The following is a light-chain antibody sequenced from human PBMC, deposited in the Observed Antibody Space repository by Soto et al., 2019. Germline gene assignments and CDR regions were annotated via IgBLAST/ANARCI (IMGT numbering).Light chain of an antibody. CDR2: GAS. Sequence: EIVLTQSPGTLSLSPGERATLSCRASQSVSSTYLAWYQQKPGQAPMLLIYGASSRATGIPDRFSGSGSGTDFTLTISRLEPEDVAVYYCQHDGRSAYTFGQGTTLEIK. CDR3: QHDGRSAYT. V-gene: IGKV3-20*01. CDR1: QSVSSTY. J-gene: IGKJ2*01.